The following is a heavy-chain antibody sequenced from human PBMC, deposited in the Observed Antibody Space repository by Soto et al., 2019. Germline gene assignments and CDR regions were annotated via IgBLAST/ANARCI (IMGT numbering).Heavy chain of an antibody. CDR2: MNPNSGNT. D-gene: IGHD2-15*01. Sequence: QVQLVQSGAEVKKPGASVKVSCKASGYTFTSYDINWVRQATGQGLEWMGWMNPNSGNTGYAQKFQGRVTMTRNTSISTAYMELSSLRSEDTAVYYCARGQMEYGAGGGRYFDLWGRGTLVTVSS. CDR1: GYTFTSYD. J-gene: IGHJ2*01. CDR3: ARGQMEYGAGGGRYFDL. V-gene: IGHV1-8*01.